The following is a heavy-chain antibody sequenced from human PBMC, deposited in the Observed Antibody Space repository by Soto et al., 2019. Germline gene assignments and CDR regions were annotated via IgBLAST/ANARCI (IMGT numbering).Heavy chain of an antibody. CDR3: AKEGQQWLVADY. CDR2: ISYDGSNK. J-gene: IGHJ4*02. Sequence: HVQLVESGGGVVQPGRSLRLSCAASGFTFSSYGMHWVRQAPGKGLEWVALISYDGSNKYYADSVKGRFTISRDNSKNTLYLQMNSLRAEDTAVYYCAKEGQQWLVADYWGQGTLVTVSS. D-gene: IGHD6-19*01. V-gene: IGHV3-30*18. CDR1: GFTFSSYG.